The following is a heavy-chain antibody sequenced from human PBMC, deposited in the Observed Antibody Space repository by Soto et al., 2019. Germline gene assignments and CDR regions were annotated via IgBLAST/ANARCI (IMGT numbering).Heavy chain of an antibody. J-gene: IGHJ4*02. V-gene: IGHV4-30-4*08. Sequence: PSETLSLTCTVSGDSISSDDYYWSWIRQPPGKGLEWVGYIYYRGSTYYNPSLKSRVTISVDTSKSQVSLKLNSVTAADTALYYCGGGKQLVASLDYWGQGTLVTVSS. CDR3: GGGKQLVASLDY. CDR1: GDSISSDDYY. D-gene: IGHD6-6*01. CDR2: IYYRGST.